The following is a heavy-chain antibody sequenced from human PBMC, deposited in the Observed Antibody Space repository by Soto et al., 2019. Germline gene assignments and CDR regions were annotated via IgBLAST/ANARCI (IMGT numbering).Heavy chain of an antibody. D-gene: IGHD3-3*01. CDR1: GFSFDDYA. J-gene: IGHJ5*02. CDR3: AKEVLRFLELSPAPFDP. V-gene: IGHV3-30*18. Sequence: GGSLRLSCAASGFSFDDYAMTWVRQAPGKGLEWVAVISYDGSNKYYADSVKGRFTISRDNSTNTLYLQMNSLRTEDTAVYYCAKEVLRFLELSPAPFDPWGQGTLVTVS. CDR2: ISYDGSNK.